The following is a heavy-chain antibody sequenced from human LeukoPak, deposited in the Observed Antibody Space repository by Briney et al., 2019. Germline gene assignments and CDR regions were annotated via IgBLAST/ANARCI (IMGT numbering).Heavy chain of an antibody. J-gene: IGHJ4*02. Sequence: SETLSLTCAVYGGSFSGYYWSWIRQPPGKGLEWIGEINHSGSTNYNPSLKSRVTISVDTSKNQFSLKLSSVTAADTAVYYCARGPGAVAGYFDFDYWGQGTLVTASS. CDR3: ARGPGAVAGYFDFDY. D-gene: IGHD6-19*01. V-gene: IGHV4-34*01. CDR1: GGSFSGYY. CDR2: INHSGST.